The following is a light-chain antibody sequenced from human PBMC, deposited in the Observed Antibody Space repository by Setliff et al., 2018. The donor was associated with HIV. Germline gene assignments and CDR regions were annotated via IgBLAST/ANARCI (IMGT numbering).Light chain of an antibody. CDR1: SSNIGTYNY. J-gene: IGLJ1*01. V-gene: IGLV2-11*01. CDR3: CSYGGNSVSYV. Sequence: QSALTQTRSVSGSPGQAVTISCTVTSSNIGTYNYVSWYQQHPGKAPKLMIYDVTKRPSGVSDRFSGSKSGNTASLTISGLQAEDEADYYCCSYGGNSVSYVVGTGTKV. CDR2: DVT.